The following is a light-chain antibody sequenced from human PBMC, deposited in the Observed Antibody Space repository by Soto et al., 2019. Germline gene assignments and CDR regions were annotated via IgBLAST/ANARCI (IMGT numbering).Light chain of an antibody. CDR2: DAS. V-gene: IGKV3-20*01. Sequence: EIVMTQSPATLSVSPGERATLYCRASQSVSSNFAWYQQQPGQAPRLLIYDASSRATGIPDRFSGSGSGTDFTLTISRLEPEDFAVYYCQQYGSSPRTFGQGTKVDIK. J-gene: IGKJ1*01. CDR1: QSVSSN. CDR3: QQYGSSPRT.